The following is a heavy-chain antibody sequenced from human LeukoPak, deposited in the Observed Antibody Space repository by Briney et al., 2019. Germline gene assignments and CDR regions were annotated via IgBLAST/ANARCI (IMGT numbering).Heavy chain of an antibody. D-gene: IGHD3-10*01. CDR2: INPNSGGT. CDR3: ARVGGFPPYYYGSGSYPGWFDP. Sequence: GASVRVSCKASGYTFTGYYMHWVRQAPGQGLEWMGWINPNSGGTNYAQKFQGRVTMTRDTSISTAYMELSRLRSDDTAVYYCARVGGFPPYYYGSGSYPGWFDPWGQGTLVTVSS. CDR1: GYTFTGYY. V-gene: IGHV1-2*02. J-gene: IGHJ5*02.